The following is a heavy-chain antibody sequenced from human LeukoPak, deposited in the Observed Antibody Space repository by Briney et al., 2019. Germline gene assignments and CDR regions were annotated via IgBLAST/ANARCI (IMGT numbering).Heavy chain of an antibody. CDR2: FYSDDKT. CDR3: ARLGSGYYFAFDL. Sequence: GGSLRLSCPASAFTVSHTYMGWVRQAPGKGLEWVSPFYSDDKTYYADSVKGRFTISRDTSKNTLSLQMHRLRDADTAVYYCARLGSGYYFAFDLWGRGTLVTVSS. D-gene: IGHD3-22*01. V-gene: IGHV3-66*04. J-gene: IGHJ2*01. CDR1: AFTVSHTY.